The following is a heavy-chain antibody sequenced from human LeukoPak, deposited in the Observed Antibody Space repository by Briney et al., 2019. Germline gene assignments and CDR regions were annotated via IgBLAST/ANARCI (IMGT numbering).Heavy chain of an antibody. CDR2: ISSSSSTI. V-gene: IGHV3-48*04. CDR3: ARDRLVGAIGY. Sequence: GGSLRLSCAASGFTFSSYSMNWVRQAPGKGLEWVSYISSSSSTIYYADSVKGRFTISRDNAKNSLYLQMNSLRAEDTAVYYCARDRLVGAIGYWGRGTLVTVSS. J-gene: IGHJ4*02. CDR1: GFTFSSYS. D-gene: IGHD1-26*01.